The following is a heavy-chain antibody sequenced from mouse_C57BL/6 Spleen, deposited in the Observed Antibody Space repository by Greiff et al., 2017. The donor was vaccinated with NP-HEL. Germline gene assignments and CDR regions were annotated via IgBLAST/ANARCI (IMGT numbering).Heavy chain of an antibody. CDR2: ISSGGSYT. J-gene: IGHJ3*01. CDR3: GAFYGSSPFAY. V-gene: IGHV5-6*01. CDR1: GFTFSSYG. Sequence: EVKVVESGGDLVKPGGSLKLSCAASGFTFSSYGMSWVRQTPDKRLEWVATISSGGSYTYYPDSVKGRFTISRDTAKNTLYLQMSSLKSEDTAMYYCGAFYGSSPFAYWGQGTLVTVSA. D-gene: IGHD1-1*01.